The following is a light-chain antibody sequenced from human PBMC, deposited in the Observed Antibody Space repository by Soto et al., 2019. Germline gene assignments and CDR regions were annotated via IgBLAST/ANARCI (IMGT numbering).Light chain of an antibody. CDR2: EVF. Sequence: QSALTQPASVSGSPGQSITISCTGTYSDVGSYNLVSWYQQHPGKAPKLVIYEVFERPSGVTHRFSGSKSGSTASLTISGLQAEDEADYYCCAYGGADALLFGGGTKVTVL. J-gene: IGLJ2*01. CDR1: YSDVGSYNL. CDR3: CAYGGADALL. V-gene: IGLV2-23*01.